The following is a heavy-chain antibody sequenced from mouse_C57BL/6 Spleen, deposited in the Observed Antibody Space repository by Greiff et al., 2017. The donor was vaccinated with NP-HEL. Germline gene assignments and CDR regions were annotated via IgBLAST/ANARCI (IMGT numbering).Heavy chain of an antibody. D-gene: IGHD1-1*01. CDR3: ARGLTTVEVYFDY. V-gene: IGHV1-80*01. J-gene: IGHJ2*01. CDR2: IYPGDGDT. CDR1: GYAFSSYW. Sequence: VQLQQSGAELVKPGASVKISCKASGYAFSSYWMNWVKQRPGKGLEWIGQIYPGDGDTNYNGKFKGKATLTADKSSSTAYMQLSSLTSEDSAVYFCARGLTTVEVYFDYWGQGTTLTVSS.